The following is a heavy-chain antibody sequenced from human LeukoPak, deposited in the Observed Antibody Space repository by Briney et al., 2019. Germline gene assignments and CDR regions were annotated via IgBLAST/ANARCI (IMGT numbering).Heavy chain of an antibody. J-gene: IGHJ4*02. V-gene: IGHV2-5*01. Sequence: SGPTLVNPTQTLTLTCTFSGFSLLTTNVGGGWIRQPPGKALEWLGLIYWNGDKLYSPSLKNGLTITKDTSRNQVVLTMTNMDPVDTATYFCAHRLPPFNYYDASVYDYWGQGILVTVSS. CDR2: IYWNGDK. D-gene: IGHD3-22*01. CDR3: AHRLPPFNYYDASVYDY. CDR1: GFSLLTTNVG.